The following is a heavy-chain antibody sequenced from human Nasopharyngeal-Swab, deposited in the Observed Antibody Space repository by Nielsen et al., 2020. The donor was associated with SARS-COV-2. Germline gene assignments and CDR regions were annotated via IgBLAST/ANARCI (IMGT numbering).Heavy chain of an antibody. V-gene: IGHV4-34*01. D-gene: IGHD3-3*01. CDR1: GGSFSGYY. CDR2: INHSGST. J-gene: IGHJ6*02. CDR3: ARVYYDFWSGYYPYGMDV. Sequence: PSLTLSLTCAVYGGSFSGYYWSWIRQPPGKGLEWIGEINHSGSTNYNPSLKSRVTISVDTSKNQFSLKLSSVTAADTAVYYCARVYYDFWSGYYPYGMDVWGQGTTVTVSS.